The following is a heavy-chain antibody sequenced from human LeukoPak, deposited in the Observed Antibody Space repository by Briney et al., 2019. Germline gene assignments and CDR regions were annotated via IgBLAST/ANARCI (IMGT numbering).Heavy chain of an antibody. D-gene: IGHD3-22*01. J-gene: IGHJ4*02. V-gene: IGHV1-2*02. Sequence: ASVKVSCKASGYTFTGYYMHWVRQAPGQGLEWMGWINPNSGGTDYAQKFQGRVTMTRDTSISTTYMELSSLTPDDTAVYYCARGSPPRRNYDSRGYYSYYFDYWGQGTLVTVSS. CDR2: INPNSGGT. CDR1: GYTFTGYY. CDR3: ARGSPPRRNYDSRGYYSYYFDY.